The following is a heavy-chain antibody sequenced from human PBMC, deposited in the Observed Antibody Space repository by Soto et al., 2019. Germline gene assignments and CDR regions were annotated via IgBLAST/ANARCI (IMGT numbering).Heavy chain of an antibody. J-gene: IGHJ4*02. CDR1: GGSISSGGYY. Sequence: SETLSLTCTVSGGSISSGGYYWSWIRQHPGKGLEWIGYIYYSGSTYYNPSLKSRVTISVDTSKNQFSLKLSSVTAADTAVYYCARDGAVGMVRGVILWGQGTLVTVSS. CDR2: IYYSGST. V-gene: IGHV4-31*03. CDR3: ARDGAVGMVRGVIL. D-gene: IGHD3-10*01.